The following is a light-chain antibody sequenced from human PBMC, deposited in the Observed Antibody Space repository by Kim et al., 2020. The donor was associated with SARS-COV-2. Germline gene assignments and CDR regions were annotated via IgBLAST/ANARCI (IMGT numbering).Light chain of an antibody. CDR1: KLGDKY. Sequence: VSPGQTASITCSGDKLGDKYACWYQQKPGQSPVLVIYQDSKRPSGIPERFSGSNSGNTATLTISGTQAMDEADYYCQAWDSSTYVFGTGAKVTVL. V-gene: IGLV3-1*01. CDR3: QAWDSSTYV. J-gene: IGLJ1*01. CDR2: QDS.